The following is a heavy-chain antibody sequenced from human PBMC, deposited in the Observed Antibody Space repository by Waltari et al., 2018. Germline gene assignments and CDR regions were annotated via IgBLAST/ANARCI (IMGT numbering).Heavy chain of an antibody. V-gene: IGHV4-59*12. CDR2: IYYSGST. Sequence: QVQLQESGSGLVKPSETLSLTCTVSGGSISSYYWSWIRQPPGKGLEWIGYIYYSGSTNYNPSLKSRVTISVDTSKNQFSLKLSSVTAADTAVYYCARGVTIFGVVLSTDYYYYYMDVWGKGTTVTISS. CDR3: ARGVTIFGVVLSTDYYYYYMDV. CDR1: GGSISSYY. D-gene: IGHD3-3*01. J-gene: IGHJ6*03.